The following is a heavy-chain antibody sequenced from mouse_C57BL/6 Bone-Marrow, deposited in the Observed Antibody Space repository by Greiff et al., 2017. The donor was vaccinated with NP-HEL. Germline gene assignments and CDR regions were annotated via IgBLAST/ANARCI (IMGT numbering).Heavy chain of an antibody. CDR3: ARWVYTWFAY. Sequence: VQLQQSGAELARPGASVKLSCTASGYTFTSYGISWVKQRTGQGLEWIGEIYPRSGNTYYNEKFKGKATLTADKSSSTAYMELRSLTSEDSAVYFCARWVYTWFAYWGQGTLVTVSA. J-gene: IGHJ3*01. V-gene: IGHV1-81*01. CDR2: IYPRSGNT. CDR1: GYTFTSYG.